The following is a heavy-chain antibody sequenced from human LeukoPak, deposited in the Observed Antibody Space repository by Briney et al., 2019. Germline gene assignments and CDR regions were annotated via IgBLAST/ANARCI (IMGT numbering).Heavy chain of an antibody. CDR2: IIPIFGTE. J-gene: IGHJ6*03. Sequence: SVKVSCKASGGTFSSYAISWVRQAPGQGLEWMGGIIPIFGTENYAQKFQGRVTITADESTSTAYMELSSLRSEDTAVYYCASIGGLAARSYYYYMDVWGKGTTVTVSS. CDR1: GGTFSSYA. CDR3: ASIGGLAARSYYYYMDV. V-gene: IGHV1-69*13. D-gene: IGHD6-6*01.